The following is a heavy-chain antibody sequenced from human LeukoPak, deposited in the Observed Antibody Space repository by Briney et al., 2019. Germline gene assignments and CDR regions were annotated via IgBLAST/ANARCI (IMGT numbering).Heavy chain of an antibody. CDR3: ARDLSGPSVY. J-gene: IGHJ4*02. D-gene: IGHD2-15*01. CDR1: GFTFSSYW. CDR2: MKPDGGES. V-gene: IGHV3-7*01. Sequence: AGGSLRLSCAASGFTFSSYWMGWVRQPPGKALEWVANMKPDGGESYYVDSVKGRFTISRDNAKNSLYLQMNSLRAEDTAIYYCARDLSGPSVYWGQGTLVTVSS.